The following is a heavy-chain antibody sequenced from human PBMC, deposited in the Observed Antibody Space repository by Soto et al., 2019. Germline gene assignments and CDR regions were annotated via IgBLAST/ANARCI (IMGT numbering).Heavy chain of an antibody. V-gene: IGHV3-23*01. D-gene: IGHD3-10*01. J-gene: IGHJ4*02. CDR1: GFTFSSYA. CDR2: ISGSGGST. CDR3: AKGSGNYYKKDYFDY. Sequence: GGSLRLSCAASGFTFSSYAISWVRQAPGKGLEWVSAISGSGGSTYYADSVKGRFTISRDNSKNTLYLQMNSLRAEDTAVYYCAKGSGNYYKKDYFDYWGQGTLVTVSS.